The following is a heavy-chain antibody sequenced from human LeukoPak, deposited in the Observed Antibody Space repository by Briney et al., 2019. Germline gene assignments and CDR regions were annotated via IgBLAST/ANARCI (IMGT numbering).Heavy chain of an antibody. D-gene: IGHD6-13*01. CDR2: INAGNGNT. Sequence: ASVKVSCKASGYTFTSYAMHWVRQAPGQRLEWMGWINAGNGNTKYSQKFQGRVTMTRDTSISTAYMELSRLRSDDTAVYYCARFISADNWFDPWGQGTLVTVSS. CDR1: GYTFTSYA. CDR3: ARFISADNWFDP. J-gene: IGHJ5*02. V-gene: IGHV1-3*01.